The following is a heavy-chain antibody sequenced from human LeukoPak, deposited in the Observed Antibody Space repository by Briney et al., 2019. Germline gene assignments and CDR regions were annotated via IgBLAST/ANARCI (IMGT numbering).Heavy chain of an antibody. D-gene: IGHD6-13*01. J-gene: IGHJ4*02. CDR3: ARRRVPKYSSSWYYFDY. V-gene: IGHV5-51*01. CDR1: GYSFTNHW. CDR2: IYPGDSDT. Sequence: GESLKISCEGSGYSFTNHWIGWVRQMPGKGLEWMGIIYPGDSDTRYSPSFQGQVTISADKSISTAYLQWSSLKASDTAMYYCARRRVPKYSSSWYYFDYWGQGTLVTVSS.